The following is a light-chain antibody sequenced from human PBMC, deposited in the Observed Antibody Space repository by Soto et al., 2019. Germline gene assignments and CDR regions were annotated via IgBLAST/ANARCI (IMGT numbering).Light chain of an antibody. CDR3: QQLNSTPFT. V-gene: IGKV1-9*01. CDR1: QGISSY. Sequence: DIQLTQSPSFLSASVGDRVTITCRASQGISSYLAWYQQKPGKAPKLLIYAASTLQSGVPSRFSGSGSGTEFTLTISSLQPEDFATYYCQQLNSTPFTFGPGTKVYI. CDR2: AAS. J-gene: IGKJ3*01.